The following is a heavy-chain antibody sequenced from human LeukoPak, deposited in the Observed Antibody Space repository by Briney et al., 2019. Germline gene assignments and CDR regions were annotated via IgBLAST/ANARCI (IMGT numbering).Heavy chain of an antibody. CDR1: GFTFRSYT. CDR2: ISGTGGST. CDR3: ARDSSSWSLGYYYMDV. Sequence: GGSLRLSCAGSGFTFRSYTMSWVRQAPGKGLEWVSAISGTGGSTYYADSAKGRFTISRDNAKNSLYLQMNSLRAEDTALYYCARDSSSWSLGYYYMDVWGKGTTVTVSS. D-gene: IGHD6-6*01. J-gene: IGHJ6*03. V-gene: IGHV3-23*01.